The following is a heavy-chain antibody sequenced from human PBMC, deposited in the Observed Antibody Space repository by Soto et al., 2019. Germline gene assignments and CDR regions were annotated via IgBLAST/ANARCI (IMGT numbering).Heavy chain of an antibody. D-gene: IGHD6-6*01. V-gene: IGHV5-51*01. CDR3: ARKEYSSSPVCYGMDV. CDR2: IYPGDSDT. J-gene: IGHJ6*02. CDR1: GDSFTSYW. Sequence: GESLKISCKGSGDSFTSYWIGWVRQMPGKGLEWIVIIYPGDSDTRYSPSFQGQVTISADEAISTAYLQWSSLKASDTAMYYGARKEYSSSPVCYGMDVRGLGTTVPVSS.